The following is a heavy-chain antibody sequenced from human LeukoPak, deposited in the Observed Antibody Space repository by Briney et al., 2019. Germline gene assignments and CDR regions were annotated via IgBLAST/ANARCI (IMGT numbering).Heavy chain of an antibody. CDR1: GGSISSGSYY. Sequence: SETLSLTCTVSGGSISSGSYYWSWIRQPAGKGLEWIGRIYTSGSTNYNPSLKSRVTISVDTSKNQFSVKLSSVTAADTAVYYCARGIVVVAQLGFYFYYMDVWGKGTTVTISS. J-gene: IGHJ6*03. D-gene: IGHD2-15*01. CDR2: IYTSGST. CDR3: ARGIVVVAQLGFYFYYMDV. V-gene: IGHV4-61*02.